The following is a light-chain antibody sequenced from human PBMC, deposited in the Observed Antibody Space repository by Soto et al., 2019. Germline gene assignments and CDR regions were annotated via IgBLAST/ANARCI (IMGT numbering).Light chain of an antibody. Sequence: DIQMTQSPSTLSASVGDRVIITCRASESISGWLAWYQQKPGRAPNLLIYKASSLASGVPSRFSGSGSGTEFTLTISSLQFDDFATYYCQHYNSYPYTFGQGTKLEIK. CDR2: KAS. J-gene: IGKJ2*01. CDR3: QHYNSYPYT. V-gene: IGKV1-5*03. CDR1: ESISGW.